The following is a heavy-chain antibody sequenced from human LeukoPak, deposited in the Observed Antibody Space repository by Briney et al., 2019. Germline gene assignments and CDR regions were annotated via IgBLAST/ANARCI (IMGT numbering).Heavy chain of an antibody. CDR3: ARGPIVGASY. Sequence: PEGSLRLSCAASGFSLSAYGMTWVRQAPGKGLEWVSVIYSGGSTYYSDSVKGRFTISRDNSKNTLYLQMNSLRAEDTAVYYCARGPIVGASYWGQGTLVTVSS. CDR1: GFSLSAYG. J-gene: IGHJ4*02. CDR2: IYSGGST. D-gene: IGHD1-26*01. V-gene: IGHV3-53*01.